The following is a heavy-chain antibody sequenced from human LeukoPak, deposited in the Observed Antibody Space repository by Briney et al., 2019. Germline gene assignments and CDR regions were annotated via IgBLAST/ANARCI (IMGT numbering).Heavy chain of an antibody. CDR1: VFTFCFYD. CDR2: TSGSGDET. J-gene: IGHJ3*02. D-gene: IGHD6-13*01. V-gene: IGHV3-23*01. Sequence: GGSLRLSCAASVFTFCFYDMSWVRQSPGKGLEWVSGTSGSGDETHHSDSVKGRFTISRDNSKNILYLQMNSLRAEDTAVYYCEKAFHDFGSSSYSYCDIWRQGTLVTVSS. CDR3: EKAFHDFGSSSYSYCDI.